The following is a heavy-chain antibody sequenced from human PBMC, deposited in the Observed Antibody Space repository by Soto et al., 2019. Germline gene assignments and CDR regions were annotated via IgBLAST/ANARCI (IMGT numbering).Heavy chain of an antibody. Sequence: LRLSCAASGFTFSNYAMSWVRQAPGKGLEWVSSIAGSGDYTYYADSVKGRFTISRDNSKNTLYLQMNSLRAEDTAVYYCAKARYYDSTGYLYYFDYWGQGTLVTVSS. V-gene: IGHV3-23*01. CDR1: GFTFSNYA. CDR3: AKARYYDSTGYLYYFDY. CDR2: IAGSGDYT. J-gene: IGHJ4*02. D-gene: IGHD3-22*01.